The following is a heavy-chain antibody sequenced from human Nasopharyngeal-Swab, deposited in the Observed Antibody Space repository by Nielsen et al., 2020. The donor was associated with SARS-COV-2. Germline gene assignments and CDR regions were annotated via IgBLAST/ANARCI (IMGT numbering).Heavy chain of an antibody. V-gene: IGHV3-21*01. CDR2: ISSSSSYI. CDR1: GFTFSSYS. D-gene: IGHD5-18*01. Sequence: GESLKISCAASGFTFSSYSMNWVRQAPGKGLEWVSSISSSSSYIYYADSVKGRFTISRDNAKKSLYLQMNSLRAEDTAVYYCARDWDTAMVTNYYYYMDVWGKGTTVTVSS. J-gene: IGHJ6*03. CDR3: ARDWDTAMVTNYYYYMDV.